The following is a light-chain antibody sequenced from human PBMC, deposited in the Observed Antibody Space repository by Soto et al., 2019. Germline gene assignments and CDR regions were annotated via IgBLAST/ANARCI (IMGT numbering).Light chain of an antibody. CDR2: HAS. CDR1: QSVSSW. Sequence: DIQLTQSPSFLSASVGDRVTITCRASQSVSSWLAWYQQKPGKAPNLLIYHASTLESGVPPRFSGSGSGTDFALTISSLEPEDFAVYYCQQYGSSPQDTFGQGTKVDIK. J-gene: IGKJ1*01. V-gene: IGKV1-5*01. CDR3: QQYGSSPQDT.